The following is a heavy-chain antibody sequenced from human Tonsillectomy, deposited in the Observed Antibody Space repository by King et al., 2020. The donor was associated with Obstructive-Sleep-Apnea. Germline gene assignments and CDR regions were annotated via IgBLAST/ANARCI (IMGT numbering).Heavy chain of an antibody. J-gene: IGHJ4*02. CDR3: ARDAGSIAAASQYFDY. CDR1: GFTFSGYS. V-gene: IGHV3-21*01. Sequence: VQLVESGGGLVKPGGSLRLSCAASGFTFSGYSMSWVRQATGKGLEWVSSISSSSTYIYYSDSVKGRFTISRYNAKNSLYLQMNSLSAEDTAVYYCARDAGSIAAASQYFDYWGQGTLVTVSS. D-gene: IGHD6-13*01. CDR2: ISSSSTYI.